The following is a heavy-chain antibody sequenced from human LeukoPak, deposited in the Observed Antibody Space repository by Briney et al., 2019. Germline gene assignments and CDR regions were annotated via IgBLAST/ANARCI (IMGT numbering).Heavy chain of an antibody. CDR2: INPNSGGT. V-gene: IGHV1-2*02. CDR3: ARGGLPLGYCSSTSCYTLGSDY. Sequence: ASVKVSCKASGYTFTGYYMHWVRQAPGQGLEWMGWINPNSGGTNYAQKFQGRVTMTRDTSISTAYMELSRLRSDDTAVYYCARGGLPLGYCSSTSCYTLGSDYWGQGTLVTVFS. D-gene: IGHD2-2*02. CDR1: GYTFTGYY. J-gene: IGHJ4*02.